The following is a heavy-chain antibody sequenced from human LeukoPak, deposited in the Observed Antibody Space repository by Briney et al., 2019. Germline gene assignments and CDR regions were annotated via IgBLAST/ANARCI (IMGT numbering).Heavy chain of an antibody. D-gene: IGHD3-22*01. CDR1: GGSISSSSYY. Sequence: PSETLSLTCTVSGGSISSSSYYWGWIRQPPGKGLEWIGSIYYSGSTYYNPSLKSRVTISADTSKNQFSLKLSSVTAADTAVYYCARRGYDSSGYYYLVWGQGTLVTVSS. CDR3: ARRGYDSSGYYYLV. V-gene: IGHV4-39*01. CDR2: IYYSGST. J-gene: IGHJ4*02.